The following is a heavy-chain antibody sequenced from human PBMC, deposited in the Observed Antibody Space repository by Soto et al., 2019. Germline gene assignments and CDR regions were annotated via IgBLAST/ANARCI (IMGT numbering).Heavy chain of an antibody. D-gene: IGHD1-26*01. V-gene: IGHV4-59*08. CDR2: IHFSGST. Sequence: QVQLQESGPGLVKPSETLSLTCTVSGGSISSYYWSWIRQAPGKGLEWIGYIHFSGSTKYNPSLNGRVTTSIDTSNSQFSLKVTSVTAADTAVYYCARQYRNAFDYWGQGTLVTVSS. CDR1: GGSISSYY. CDR3: ARQYRNAFDY. J-gene: IGHJ4*02.